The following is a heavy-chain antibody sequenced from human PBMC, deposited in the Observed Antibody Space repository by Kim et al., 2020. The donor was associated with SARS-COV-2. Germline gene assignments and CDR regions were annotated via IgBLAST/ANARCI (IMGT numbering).Heavy chain of an antibody. CDR3: ARDRTAFDY. J-gene: IGHJ4*02. CDR2: MSRSGSAI. Sequence: GGSMRLSCAVSGLTFSTTEKHWDRSAAVKCLELIAYMSRSGSAIVYADSVKGRFTISRDEAKNSIFLQMNSLRDEDTAVYYCARDRTAFDYWGQGTLVTGSS. CDR1: GLTFSTTE. D-gene: IGHD1-1*01. V-gene: IGHV3-48*03.